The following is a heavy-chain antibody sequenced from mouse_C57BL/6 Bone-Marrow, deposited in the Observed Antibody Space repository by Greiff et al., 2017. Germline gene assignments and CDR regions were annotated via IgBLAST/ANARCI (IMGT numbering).Heavy chain of an antibody. CDR2: IYPRSGNT. Sequence: QVHVKQSGAELARPGASVKLSCKASGYTFTSYGISWVKQRTGQGLEWIGEIYPRSGNTYYNEKFKGKDTLTADKSSSTAYMELRSLTSEDSAVYFCARGFAYYSNYRAWLAYWGQGTLVTVSA. CDR3: ARGFAYYSNYRAWLAY. V-gene: IGHV1-81*01. J-gene: IGHJ3*01. CDR1: GYTFTSYG. D-gene: IGHD2-5*01.